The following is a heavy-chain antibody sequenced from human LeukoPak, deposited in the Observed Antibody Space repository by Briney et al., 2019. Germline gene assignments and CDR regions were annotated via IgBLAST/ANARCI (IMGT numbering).Heavy chain of an antibody. Sequence: GGSLRLSCAASGVTFSTYEMNWVRQAPGKGLEWVSYSSSSGSTIYYADSVKGRFTISRDNAKNSLYLQMNSLRAEDTAVYYCARGPHLGELSYYFDYWGQRTLVTVSS. J-gene: IGHJ4*02. V-gene: IGHV3-48*03. CDR3: ARGPHLGELSYYFDY. CDR2: SSSSGSTI. CDR1: GVTFSTYE. D-gene: IGHD3-16*02.